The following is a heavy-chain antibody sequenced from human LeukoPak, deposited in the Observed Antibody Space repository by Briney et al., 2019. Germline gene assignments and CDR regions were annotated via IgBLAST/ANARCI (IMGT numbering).Heavy chain of an antibody. V-gene: IGHV3-23*01. CDR1: GFTFTNYA. D-gene: IGHD6-19*01. CDR2: ISGNGGST. Sequence: PGGSLRLSCAASGFTFTNYAMSWVRQAPGKGLEWVSAISGNGGSTYYADSVKGRFTISRDNSKNTLYLQMNSLRAEDTAVYYCAKFRPITSLAGTTFHYWGQGALVTVSS. CDR3: AKFRPITSLAGTTFHY. J-gene: IGHJ4*02.